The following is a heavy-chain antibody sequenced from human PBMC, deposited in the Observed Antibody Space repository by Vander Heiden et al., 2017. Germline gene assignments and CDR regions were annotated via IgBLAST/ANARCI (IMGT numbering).Heavy chain of an antibody. CDR2: IYSRGNT. V-gene: IGHV4-4*08. CDR3: ARAGVTTIRTTNMDV. Sequence: QVQLQESGPGLVKPSETLSLTCTVSGASISAYYWSWIRQSPGKGLEWIGDIYSRGNTNYNSSLKSRLTLSIDTSKNQFSLKLRSVTAADTAVYYCARAGVTTIRTTNMDVWGQGTTVTVS. CDR1: GASISAYY. D-gene: IGHD4-17*01. J-gene: IGHJ6*02.